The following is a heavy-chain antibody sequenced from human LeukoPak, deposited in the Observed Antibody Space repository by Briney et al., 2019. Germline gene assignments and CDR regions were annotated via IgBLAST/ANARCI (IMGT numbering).Heavy chain of an antibody. CDR2: ISSSSSSL. Sequence: KPGGSLRLSCAVSGFTFSTCSMNWVRQAPGKGLEWVSFISSSSSSLKYADSMKGRFTISRDNAKNSVYLQMNNLRAEDTAVYYCARGYSYDYWGQGTLVTVSS. V-gene: IGHV3-21*01. CDR1: GFTFSTCS. D-gene: IGHD5-12*01. J-gene: IGHJ4*02. CDR3: ARGYSYDY.